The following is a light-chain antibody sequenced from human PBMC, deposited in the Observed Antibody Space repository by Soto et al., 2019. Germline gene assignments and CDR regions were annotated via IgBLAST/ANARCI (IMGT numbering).Light chain of an antibody. J-gene: IGLJ1*01. CDR2: DVS. CDR3: SSYTSSSTR. Sequence: QSVLTQPASVSGSPGQSITISCTGTSSDVGGYNYVSWYQQHPGKAPKLMIYDVSNRPSGVSNRFSGSKSGNTASLTISGLQAEDKADYYCSSYTSSSTRFGPGTKFTVL. CDR1: SSDVGGYNY. V-gene: IGLV2-14*01.